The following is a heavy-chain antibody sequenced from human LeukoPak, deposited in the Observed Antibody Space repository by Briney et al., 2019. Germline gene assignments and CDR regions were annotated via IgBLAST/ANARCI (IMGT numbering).Heavy chain of an antibody. J-gene: IGHJ4*02. CDR2: IYTGGTT. CDR1: GFTFSSYW. CDR3: ARAGTYSLYFDY. V-gene: IGHV3-53*01. D-gene: IGHD1-26*01. Sequence: GGSLRFSCAASGFTFSSYWMHWVRQAPGKGLEWVSVIYTGGTTYYTDSVKGRFTISRDNSKNTLYLQMNSLRAEDTAVYYCARAGTYSLYFDYWGLGTLVTVSS.